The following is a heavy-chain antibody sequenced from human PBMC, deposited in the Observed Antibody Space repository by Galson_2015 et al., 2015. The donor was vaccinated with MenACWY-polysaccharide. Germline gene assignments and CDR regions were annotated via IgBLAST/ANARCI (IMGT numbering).Heavy chain of an antibody. V-gene: IGHV3-23*01. J-gene: IGHJ6*02. CDR3: AKGDNVVVVAATPGGYYYGMDV. CDR1: GFTFSSYA. CDR2: ISGSGGST. D-gene: IGHD2-15*01. Sequence: SLRLSCAASGFTFSSYAMSWVRQAPGKGLEWVSAISGSGGSTYYADSVKGRFTISRDNSKNTLYLQMNGLRAEDTAVYYCAKGDNVVVVAATPGGYYYGMDVWGQGTTVAVSS.